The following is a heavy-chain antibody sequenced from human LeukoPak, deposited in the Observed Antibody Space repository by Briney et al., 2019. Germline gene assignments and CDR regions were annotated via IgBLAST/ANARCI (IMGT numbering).Heavy chain of an antibody. V-gene: IGHV4-34*01. CDR2: INHSGST. CDR1: GGSFSGYY. D-gene: IGHD5-18*01. Sequence: PSETLSLTCAVYGGSFSGYYWRWIRQPPGKGLEWIGEINHSGSTNYNPSLKSRVTISVDTSKNQFSLNLSSMTAADTAVYYCARYSHVETTIEGAEEFFDYWGQGTLVTVSS. CDR3: ARYSHVETTIEGAEEFFDY. J-gene: IGHJ4*02.